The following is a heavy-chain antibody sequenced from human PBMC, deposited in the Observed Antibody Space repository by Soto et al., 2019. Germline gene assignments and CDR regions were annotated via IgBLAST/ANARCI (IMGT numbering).Heavy chain of an antibody. CDR2: IYSGGST. J-gene: IGHJ3*02. CDR3: AREKYSSGYAGAFDI. D-gene: IGHD3-22*01. Sequence: GGSLRLSCAASGFTFSTYAMSWVRQAPGKGLEWVSVIYSGGSTYYADSVKGRFTISRDNSKNMVFLQMNSLRAEDTAVYYCAREKYSSGYAGAFDIWGQGTMVTVSS. CDR1: GFTFSTYA. V-gene: IGHV3-66*02.